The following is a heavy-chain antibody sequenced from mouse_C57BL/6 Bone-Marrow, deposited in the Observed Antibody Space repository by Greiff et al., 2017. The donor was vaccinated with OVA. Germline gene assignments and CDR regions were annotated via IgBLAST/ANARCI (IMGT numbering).Heavy chain of an antibody. Sequence: EVKLVESGEGLVKPGGSLKLSCAASGFTFSSYALSWVRQTPEKRLEWVAYISSGGDYIYYADTVKGRFTISRDNARNTLYLQMSSLKSEDTAMYYCTRDPYYGNFHYYAMDYWGQGTSVTVSS. CDR1: GFTFSSYA. CDR2: ISSGGDYI. V-gene: IGHV5-9-1*02. J-gene: IGHJ4*01. CDR3: TRDPYYGNFHYYAMDY. D-gene: IGHD2-10*01.